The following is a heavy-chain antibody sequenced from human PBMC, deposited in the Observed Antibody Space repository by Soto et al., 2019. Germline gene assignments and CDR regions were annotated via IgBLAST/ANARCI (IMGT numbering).Heavy chain of an antibody. CDR3: ARHMRAVGPTDYFDY. V-gene: IGHV4-39*01. CDR2: INYRGNT. Sequence: PSETLSVTCTVAGGPISSSSYYWDWIRQPPGKGLEWIGSINYRGNTYYNPSVKSRVAISVDASKNQFSLKLSSVTAADTAVYTCARHMRAVGPTDYFDYWGQGTLVTVSS. CDR1: GGPISSSSYY. D-gene: IGHD1-26*01. J-gene: IGHJ4*02.